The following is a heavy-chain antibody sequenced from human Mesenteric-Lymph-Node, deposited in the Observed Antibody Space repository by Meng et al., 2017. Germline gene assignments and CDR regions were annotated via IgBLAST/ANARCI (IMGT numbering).Heavy chain of an antibody. CDR3: ARHLYIMIRGYGFNP. CDR2: IFYSGST. CDR1: GGSISTYY. D-gene: IGHD3-10*01. Sequence: GPRQGAGPGLVKPSDTLSLTFTVSGGSISTYYWSWIRQPPGKGLEWIGYIFYSGSTNYNPSLKSRVTISVDTSKNQFSLKLTSVTAADTAVYYCARHLYIMIRGYGFNPWGQGTLVTVSS. J-gene: IGHJ5*02. V-gene: IGHV4-59*08.